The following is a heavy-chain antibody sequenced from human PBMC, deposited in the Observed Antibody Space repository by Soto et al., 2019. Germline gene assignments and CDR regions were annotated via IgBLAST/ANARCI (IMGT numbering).Heavy chain of an antibody. CDR3: ARDKAGAVDAFDI. J-gene: IGHJ3*02. Sequence: GASVKVSCKASGYTFTIYSITWVRQAPGQGLEWMGWISAYNGNTDYAQKFQGRVTMTTDTSTSTAYMELRSLTSDDTAVYYCARDKAGAVDAFDIWGQGRMVTVSS. D-gene: IGHD1-26*01. CDR2: ISAYNGNT. CDR1: GYTFTIYS. V-gene: IGHV1-18*01.